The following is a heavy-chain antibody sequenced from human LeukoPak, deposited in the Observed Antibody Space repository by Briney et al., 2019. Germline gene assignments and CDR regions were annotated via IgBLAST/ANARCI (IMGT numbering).Heavy chain of an antibody. CDR3: ATFDSGSDSNNPRFYYMDV. Sequence: ASVKVSCKISGFTFSDYYIHWVQLAPGKGHEWMGLVDPEDGETVYAERFQGRVTIIVDSSTDTAYMELSSLRSEDTAVYYCATFDSGSDSNNPRFYYMDVWGQGTTVTVSS. V-gene: IGHV1-69-2*01. J-gene: IGHJ6*03. D-gene: IGHD3-10*01. CDR1: GFTFSDYY. CDR2: VDPEDGET.